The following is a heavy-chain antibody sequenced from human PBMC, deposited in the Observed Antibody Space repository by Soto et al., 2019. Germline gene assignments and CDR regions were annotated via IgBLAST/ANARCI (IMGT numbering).Heavy chain of an antibody. CDR2: INHSGST. Sequence: QVQLQQWGAGLLKSSETLSLACAVYGGSFSGYYWTWIRQPPGNGLEWIAEINHSGSTNYNLSLKSRVTISVDTSKNQFSLKLSSLTAADTAVYYCARRRAPIAATGTIDYWGQGTLVTVSS. J-gene: IGHJ4*02. V-gene: IGHV4-34*01. CDR3: ARRRAPIAATGTIDY. D-gene: IGHD6-13*01. CDR1: GGSFSGYY.